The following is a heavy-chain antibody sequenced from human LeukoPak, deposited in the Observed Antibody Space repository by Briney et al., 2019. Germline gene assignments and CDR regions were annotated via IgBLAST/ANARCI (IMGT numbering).Heavy chain of an antibody. D-gene: IGHD2/OR15-2a*01. V-gene: IGHV4-59*08. CDR1: CGSISSYY. CDR3: ARLQYGIVFDY. Sequence: PSETLSLTCTVSCGSISSYYSSWVRQPPGKGLEWIGYIYYSGSTNYNPSLKSRLTISVDTSKNQFSLKLSSVTAADPAVYYCARLQYGIVFDYWGQGTLVTVSS. J-gene: IGHJ4*02. CDR2: IYYSGST.